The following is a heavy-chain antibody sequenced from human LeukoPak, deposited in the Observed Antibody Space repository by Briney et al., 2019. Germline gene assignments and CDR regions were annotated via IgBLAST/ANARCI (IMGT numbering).Heavy chain of an antibody. J-gene: IGHJ3*02. CDR3: ARLGVTQDAFDI. Sequence: PSETLSLTCTVSGGSISSYYWSWIRQPPGKGLEWIGYIYYSGSTNYNPSLKSRVTISVDTSKNQFSLNLSSVTAADTAVFYCARLGVTQDAFDIWGQGTMVTVSS. V-gene: IGHV4-59*12. CDR1: GGSISSYY. CDR2: IYYSGST. D-gene: IGHD3-10*01.